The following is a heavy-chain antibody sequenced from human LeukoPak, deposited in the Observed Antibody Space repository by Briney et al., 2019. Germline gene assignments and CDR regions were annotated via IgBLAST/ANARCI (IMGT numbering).Heavy chain of an antibody. V-gene: IGHV4-34*01. CDR3: ARLRRYCSNTSCPKTLDV. J-gene: IGHJ6*04. Sequence: SKTLSLTCAVNGGSFSAYYWNWIRQPPGKGLEWIGEINHGGSTNYNPSLKSRVTISVDTSKNQFSLKLSSVTAADTAVYYCARLRRYCSNTSCPKTLDVWGKGTTVTVSS. D-gene: IGHD2-2*01. CDR1: GGSFSAYY. CDR2: INHGGST.